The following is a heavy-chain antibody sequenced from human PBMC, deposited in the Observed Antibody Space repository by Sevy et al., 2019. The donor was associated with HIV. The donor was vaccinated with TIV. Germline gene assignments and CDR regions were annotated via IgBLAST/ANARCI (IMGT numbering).Heavy chain of an antibody. CDR2: MSFDGKYK. CDR1: GFTFNIFP. V-gene: IGHV3-30*04. J-gene: IGHJ4*02. Sequence: GSLRLSCAASGFTFNIFPLHWVRQAPGKGLEWVTIMSFDGKYKYYADSVRGRFIISRDNSKNTLYLQMNNLRPGDTAIYYCARERKGGGLDYWGQGTLVTVSS. D-gene: IGHD3-16*01. CDR3: ARERKGGGLDY.